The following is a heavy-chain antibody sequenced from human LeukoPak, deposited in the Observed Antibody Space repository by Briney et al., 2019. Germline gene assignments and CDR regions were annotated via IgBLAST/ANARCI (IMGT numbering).Heavy chain of an antibody. CDR2: IYSSGST. CDR1: AGSISSYY. D-gene: IGHD3-22*01. CDR3: ARQAYDTGYDAFDI. V-gene: IGHV4-4*07. J-gene: IGHJ3*02. Sequence: SDTLSLTCSVSAGSISSYYWSWLPQPAGAGLEWIGRIYSSGSTNYNPSLKSRVTMSVDASKNHFSLKLTSVTAADTAIYYCARQAYDTGYDAFDIWGQGTMVTVSS.